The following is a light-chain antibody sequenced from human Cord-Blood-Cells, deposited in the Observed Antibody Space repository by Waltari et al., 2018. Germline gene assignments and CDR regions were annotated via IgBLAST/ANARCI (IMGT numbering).Light chain of an antibody. J-gene: IGLJ1*01. V-gene: IGLV3-25*03. Sequence: SYELTQPPSVSVSPGQPARITCSGDALPKQYAYWYQQKPGQAPVLVRYKDSERPSGIPDRFSGSSSCTTVTLPISGVQAEDEADYYCESADSSGTYYVFGTGTKVTVL. CDR3: ESADSSGTYYV. CDR1: ALPKQY. CDR2: KDS.